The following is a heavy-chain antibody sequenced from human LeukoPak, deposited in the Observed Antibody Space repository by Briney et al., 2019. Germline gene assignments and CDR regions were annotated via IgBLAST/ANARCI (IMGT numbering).Heavy chain of an antibody. D-gene: IGHD2-8*01. CDR3: AREIEWAFDI. CDR2: IYYSGST. J-gene: IGHJ3*02. V-gene: IGHV4-39*07. CDR1: GGSISSSSYY. Sequence: SETLSLTCTVSGGSISSSSYYWGWIRQPPGKGLEWIGSIYYSGSTYCNPSLKSRVTISVDTSKNQFSLKLSSVTAADTAVYYCAREIEWAFDIWGQGTMVTVSS.